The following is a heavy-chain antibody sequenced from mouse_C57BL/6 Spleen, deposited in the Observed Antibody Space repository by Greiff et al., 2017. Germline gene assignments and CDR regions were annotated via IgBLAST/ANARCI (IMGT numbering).Heavy chain of an antibody. V-gene: IGHV1-15*01. J-gene: IGHJ1*03. CDR3: TNYYGSSRYLYYDV. D-gene: IGHD1-1*01. Sequence: QVQLKESGAELVRPGASVTLSCKASGYTFTDYEMHWVKQTPVHGLEWIGAIDPETGGTAYNQTFKGKAILTADKSSSTSYMELRSLTSEDSAVYYCTNYYGSSRYLYYDVWGTGTTVTVST. CDR2: IDPETGGT. CDR1: GYTFTDYE.